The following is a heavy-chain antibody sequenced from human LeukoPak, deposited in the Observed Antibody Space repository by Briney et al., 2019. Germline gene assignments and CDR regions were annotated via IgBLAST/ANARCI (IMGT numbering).Heavy chain of an antibody. CDR3: SSIYYDSSGYYFFAFDY. D-gene: IGHD3-22*01. Sequence: GGSLRLSCAASGFTFSSYGMQWVRQAPGKGLEWVAFIRYDGSNKYYADSVKGRFTISRDNSKNTLYLQMNRLRAEDTAVYYCSSIYYDSSGYYFFAFDYWGQGTLVTVSS. J-gene: IGHJ4*02. CDR2: IRYDGSNK. CDR1: GFTFSSYG. V-gene: IGHV3-30*02.